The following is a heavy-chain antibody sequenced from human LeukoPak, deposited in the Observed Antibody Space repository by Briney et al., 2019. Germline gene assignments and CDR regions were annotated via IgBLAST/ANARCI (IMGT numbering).Heavy chain of an antibody. V-gene: IGHV3-9*01. CDR3: ARGGGRGLSMVRGFMDV. CDR2: ISWKSGSI. Sequence: GGSLRLSCAASGFNFENYAMHWVRHGPGKGLEWVSGISWKSGSIAYADSVKGRLTVSRDDAKNSLYLQMHSLTPEDTALYYCARGGGRGLSMVRGFMDVWGQGTLVTVSS. CDR1: GFNFENYA. D-gene: IGHD3-10*01. J-gene: IGHJ4*02.